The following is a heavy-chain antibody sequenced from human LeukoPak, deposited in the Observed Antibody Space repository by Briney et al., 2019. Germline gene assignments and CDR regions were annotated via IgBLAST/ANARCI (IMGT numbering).Heavy chain of an antibody. J-gene: IGHJ4*02. CDR3: ARVAVRGGWDY. V-gene: IGHV3-7*01. CDR1: GFNFSTYS. D-gene: IGHD3-10*01. Sequence: GGSLRLSCAASGFNFSTYSVNWVRQAPGKGLEWVANIKQDGSGKYYVDSVKGRFTISRDNAKNSLYLQMNSLRAEDTAVYYCARVAVRGGWDYWGQGTLVTVSS. CDR2: IKQDGSGK.